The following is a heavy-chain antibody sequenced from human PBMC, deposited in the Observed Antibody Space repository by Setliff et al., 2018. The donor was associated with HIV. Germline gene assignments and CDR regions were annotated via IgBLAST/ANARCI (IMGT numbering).Heavy chain of an antibody. V-gene: IGHV5-51*01. D-gene: IGHD1-26*01. CDR3: ARLGAVPKMEAIDY. J-gene: IGHJ4*02. CDR1: GYSFSGHW. Sequence: PGESLKISCKGSGYSFSGHWIGWVRQMPGKGLEWMGIIYPDDSKTRYSPSFQGQVTISVDKSINTAYLQWSSLKASDTAMYYCARLGAVPKMEAIDYWGQGTLVTVSS. CDR2: IYPDDSKT.